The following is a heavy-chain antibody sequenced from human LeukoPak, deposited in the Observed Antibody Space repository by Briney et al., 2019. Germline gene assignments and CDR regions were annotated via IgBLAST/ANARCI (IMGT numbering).Heavy chain of an antibody. Sequence: GASVKVSCKTSGYTFINFGISWVRQAPGQGLEWMGWISAYNGNTNYAQKLQGRVTMTTDTSTSTAYMELRSLRSDDTAVYYCARGNTGYLDWFDPWGQGTLVTVSS. CDR3: ARGNTGYLDWFDP. CDR2: ISAYNGNT. J-gene: IGHJ5*02. D-gene: IGHD6-13*01. V-gene: IGHV1-18*01. CDR1: GYTFINFG.